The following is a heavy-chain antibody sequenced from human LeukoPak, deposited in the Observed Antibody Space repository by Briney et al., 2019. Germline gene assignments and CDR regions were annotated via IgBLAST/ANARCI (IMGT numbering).Heavy chain of an antibody. CDR2: IYYSGST. J-gene: IGHJ2*01. Sequence: SETLSLTCTVSGGSISSYYWSWIRQPPGKGLEWIGFIYYSGSTNNNPSLKSRVTISVDTSKNQFSLKLSSVTAADTAVYYCARVRSGDLYFDLWGRGTLVTVSS. D-gene: IGHD3-10*01. CDR3: ARVRSGDLYFDL. V-gene: IGHV4-59*01. CDR1: GGSISSYY.